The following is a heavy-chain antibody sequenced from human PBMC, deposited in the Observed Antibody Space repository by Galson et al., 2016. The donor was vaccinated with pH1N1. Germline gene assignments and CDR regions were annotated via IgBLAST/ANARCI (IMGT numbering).Heavy chain of an antibody. CDR1: GFTFNEYG. Sequence: SLRLSCAASGFTFNEYGMNWVRQAPGKGLEWVSGVIWNGGSPGYADSVKGRFTISRDNAKKSLYLQLNSLRAEDTAVYYCVRKNYGDAFVVWGRGAIVTVSS. CDR3: VRKNYGDAFVV. V-gene: IGHV3-20*04. CDR2: VIWNGGSP. D-gene: IGHD3-10*01. J-gene: IGHJ3*01.